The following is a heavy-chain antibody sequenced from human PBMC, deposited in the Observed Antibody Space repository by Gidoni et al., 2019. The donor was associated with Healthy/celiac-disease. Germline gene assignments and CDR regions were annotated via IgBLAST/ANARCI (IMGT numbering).Heavy chain of an antibody. CDR1: GFTFSSYA. CDR3: AKDGVIAVAGTAPDWFDP. Sequence: EVQLLESGGGLVQPGGSLRLSCAASGFTFSSYAMSWVRQAPGKGLEWVSAISGSGGSTYYADSVKGRFTISRDNSKNTLYLQMNSLRAEDTAVYYCAKDGVIAVAGTAPDWFDPWGQGTLVTVSS. J-gene: IGHJ5*02. D-gene: IGHD6-19*01. CDR2: ISGSGGST. V-gene: IGHV3-23*01.